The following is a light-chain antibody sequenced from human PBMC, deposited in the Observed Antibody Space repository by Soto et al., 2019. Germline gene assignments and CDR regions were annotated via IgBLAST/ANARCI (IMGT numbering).Light chain of an antibody. V-gene: IGKV1-9*01. Sequence: IQLTQSPPSLSASVGDRVTITCRASQDISSSLAWYQQKPGKAPRLLIYAASTLQSGVPSRISGSGSGTEFTLTISSLQPDDLATYYCQQYNSYFQTFGQGTKVDIK. J-gene: IGKJ1*01. CDR2: AAS. CDR3: QQYNSYFQT. CDR1: QDISSS.